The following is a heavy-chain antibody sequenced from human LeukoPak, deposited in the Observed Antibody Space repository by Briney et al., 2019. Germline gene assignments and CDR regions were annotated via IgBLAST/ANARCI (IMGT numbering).Heavy chain of an antibody. Sequence: PGGSLRLSCAASGFTFSNYAMSWVRQAPGKGLEWVSAISGSGGSTYYADSVKGRFTISRDNSKNTLYLQMNSLRAEDTAVYYCATGLRWYPFQHWGQGTLVTVSS. D-gene: IGHD4-23*01. CDR3: ATGLRWYPFQH. CDR2: ISGSGGST. J-gene: IGHJ1*01. CDR1: GFTFSNYA. V-gene: IGHV3-23*01.